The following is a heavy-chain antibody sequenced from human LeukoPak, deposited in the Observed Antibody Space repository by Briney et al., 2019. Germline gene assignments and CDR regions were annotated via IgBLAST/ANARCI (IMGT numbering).Heavy chain of an antibody. D-gene: IGHD6-13*01. J-gene: IGHJ4*02. CDR1: GFTFSSYA. V-gene: IGHV3-30*04. CDR2: ISYDGSNK. CDR3: ARDGASSWFSYYFDY. Sequence: GGSLRLSCAASGFTFSSYAMHWVRQAPGKGLEWVAVISYDGSNKYYADSVKGRFTISRDNSKNTLYLQINSLRAEDTAVYYCARDGASSWFSYYFDYWGQGTLVTVSS.